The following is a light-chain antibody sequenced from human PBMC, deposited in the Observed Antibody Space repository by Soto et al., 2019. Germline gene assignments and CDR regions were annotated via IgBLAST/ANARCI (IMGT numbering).Light chain of an antibody. CDR2: GTS. Sequence: EIVMTQSPATLFVSPGERATLSCRASQNVNSNLAWYQQKPGQAPRLLIYGTSTRATGIPDRFSGSGSGTEFTLTISSLQSEDFAIYHCQQYDNKPPITIGQGTRLEIK. CDR1: QNVNSN. CDR3: QQYDNKPPIT. V-gene: IGKV3D-15*01. J-gene: IGKJ5*01.